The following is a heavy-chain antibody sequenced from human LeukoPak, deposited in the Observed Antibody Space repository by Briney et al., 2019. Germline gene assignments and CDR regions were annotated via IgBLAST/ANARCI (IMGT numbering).Heavy chain of an antibody. D-gene: IGHD1-1*01. CDR3: AKHGWNEYYYYGMDV. J-gene: IGHJ6*02. V-gene: IGHV3-23*01. CDR1: GFTFSSYA. CDR2: ISGSGGST. Sequence: GGSLRLSCAASGFTFSSYAMSWVRQAPGKGLEWVSAISGSGGSTYYADSVKGRFTISRDNSKNTLYLQMNSLRAEDTAVYYCAKHGWNEYYYYGMDVWGQGTTVTVSS.